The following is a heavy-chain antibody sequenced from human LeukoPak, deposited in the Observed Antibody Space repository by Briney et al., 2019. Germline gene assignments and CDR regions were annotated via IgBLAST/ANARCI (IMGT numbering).Heavy chain of an antibody. J-gene: IGHJ5*02. V-gene: IGHV3-30-3*01. CDR3: ARAARADCTSPTCHSWLAP. Sequence: GGSLRLSCAASGFTFSNFAMHWVRQAPGKGLEWVAVISYDGDNEYYADSVKGRFTISRDNAKNTLYLQMNSLRAEDTAVYYCARAARADCTSPTCHSWLAPWGQGTQVAVSS. CDR1: GFTFSNFA. D-gene: IGHD2/OR15-2a*01. CDR2: ISYDGDNE.